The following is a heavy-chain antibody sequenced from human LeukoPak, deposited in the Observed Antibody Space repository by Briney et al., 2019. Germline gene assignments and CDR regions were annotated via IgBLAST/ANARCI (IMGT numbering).Heavy chain of an antibody. V-gene: IGHV1-2*06. CDR3: ALRGGRSYPLVYFDY. J-gene: IGHJ4*02. D-gene: IGHD2-15*01. Sequence: GASVKVSCKASGYTFTGYYMHWVRQAPGQGLEWMGRINPNSGGTNYAQKFQGRVTMTRDTSISTAYMELSRLRSDDTAVYYCALRGGRSYPLVYFDYWGQGTLVTVSS. CDR2: INPNSGGT. CDR1: GYTFTGYY.